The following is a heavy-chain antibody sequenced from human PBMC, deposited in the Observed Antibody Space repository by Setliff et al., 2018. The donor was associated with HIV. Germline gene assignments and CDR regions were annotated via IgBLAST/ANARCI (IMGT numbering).Heavy chain of an antibody. V-gene: IGHV1-2*06. CDR1: GYTFTGYY. D-gene: IGHD3-9*01. J-gene: IGHJ6*03. CDR3: ARDYRTTDSLSSGYMDV. CDR2: INPNIGST. Sequence: ASVKVSCKASGYTFTGYYIHWVRQAPGQGLQWMGRINPNIGSTNYAQNFQGRATMTRDTSVNTAFMELSNLRSDDTAVYYCARDYRTTDSLSSGYMDVWGKGTTVTGSS.